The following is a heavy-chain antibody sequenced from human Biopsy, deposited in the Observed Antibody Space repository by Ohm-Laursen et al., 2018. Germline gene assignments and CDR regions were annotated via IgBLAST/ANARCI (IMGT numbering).Heavy chain of an antibody. CDR2: ISYNERT. V-gene: IGHV4-31*11. Sequence: PSQTLSLTCGVSGASVKTSGYFWAWIRQRPGKGLEWIGYISYNERTHYNPSLTSRLAISFDTSNNRISLQLRSVSVADTAVYYCVREPKTGTAEAWYFDLWGRGSPVTVPS. CDR3: VREPKTGTAEAWYFDL. D-gene: IGHD3-9*01. J-gene: IGHJ2*01. CDR1: GASVKTSGYF.